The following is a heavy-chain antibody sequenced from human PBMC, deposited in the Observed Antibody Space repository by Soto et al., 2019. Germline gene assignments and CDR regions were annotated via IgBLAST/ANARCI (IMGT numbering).Heavy chain of an antibody. CDR3: ARDAVLGYCSGGSCYSDY. D-gene: IGHD2-15*01. V-gene: IGHV3-66*01. Sequence: EVQLVESGGGLVQPGGSLRLSCAASGFTVSSNYMSWVRQAPGKGLEWVSVIYSGGSTYYADSVKGRFTISRDNSKNTLYLQMNSLRAEDTAVYYCARDAVLGYCSGGSCYSDYWGQGTLVTVSS. J-gene: IGHJ4*02. CDR2: IYSGGST. CDR1: GFTVSSNY.